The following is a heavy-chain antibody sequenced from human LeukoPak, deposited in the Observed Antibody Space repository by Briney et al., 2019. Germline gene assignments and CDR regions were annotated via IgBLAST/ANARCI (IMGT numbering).Heavy chain of an antibody. CDR3: AKDPYYYDSSGYPEYFQH. J-gene: IGHJ1*01. CDR1: GFTFSSYA. V-gene: IGHV3-23*01. CDR2: ISGSGGST. Sequence: GGSLRLSCAAPGFTFSSYAMSWVRQAPGKGLEWVSAISGSGGSTYYADSVKGRFTISRDNSKNTLYLQMNSLRAEDTAVYYCAKDPYYYDSSGYPEYFQHWGQGTLVTVSS. D-gene: IGHD3-22*01.